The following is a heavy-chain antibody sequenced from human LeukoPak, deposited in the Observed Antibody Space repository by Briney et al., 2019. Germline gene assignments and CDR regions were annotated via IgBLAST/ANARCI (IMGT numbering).Heavy chain of an antibody. J-gene: IGHJ4*02. CDR3: AKGSSSSRPYYFDY. D-gene: IGHD6-6*01. CDR1: GFTFNSYS. V-gene: IGHV3-21*04. CDR2: ISSDSAYI. Sequence: KPGGSLRLSCAASGFTFNSYSMVWVRQAPGKGPEWLSSISSDSAYIYYADSARGRFTVSRDNSENTLYLQMNSLRVEDTAVYYCAKGSSSSRPYYFDYWGQGSLVTVSS.